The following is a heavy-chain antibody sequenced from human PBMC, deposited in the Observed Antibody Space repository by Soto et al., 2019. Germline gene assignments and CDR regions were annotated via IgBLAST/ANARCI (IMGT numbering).Heavy chain of an antibody. V-gene: IGHV1-46*01. CDR3: AGQARFCTNGVSPAYGMDV. CDR2: INPSGGST. CDR1: GYTFTSYY. J-gene: IGHJ6*02. Sequence: QVQLVQSGAEVKKPGASVKVSCKASGYTFTSYYMHWVRQAPGQGLEWMGIINPSGGSTSYAQKFQGKVPMTRGTATSNVYMGLGRLRFEDPAVYYCAGQARFCTNGVSPAYGMDVWGQGTTVTVSS. D-gene: IGHD2-8*01.